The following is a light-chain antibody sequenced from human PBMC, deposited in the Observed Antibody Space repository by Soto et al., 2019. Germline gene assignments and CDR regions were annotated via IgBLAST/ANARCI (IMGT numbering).Light chain of an antibody. V-gene: IGKV1-27*01. Sequence: DILMTQSPSSLSASVADRVTITCRASQGISNYLAWYQQKPGKVPKLLIYAASTLQSGVPSRFSGSGSGTDFTLTISSLQPEDVATYYCQKYNSALPFTFGPGTKVDIK. CDR2: AAS. CDR3: QKYNSALPFT. J-gene: IGKJ3*01. CDR1: QGISNY.